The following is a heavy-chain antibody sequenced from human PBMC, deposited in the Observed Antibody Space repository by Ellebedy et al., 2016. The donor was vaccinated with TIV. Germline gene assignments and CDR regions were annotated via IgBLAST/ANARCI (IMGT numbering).Heavy chain of an antibody. J-gene: IGHJ3*02. CDR3: ATDGSYGDFRSPAHAFET. CDR1: RFSFRSYW. D-gene: IGHD4-17*01. Sequence: GESLKISCAASRFSFRSYWMSWVRQAPGRGLEWVANINQDESQRYYVDSVKGRFTISRDNTKSSLFLQMNSLRAEDTAVYYCATDGSYGDFRSPAHAFETWGQGTMVSVSS. V-gene: IGHV3-7*01. CDR2: INQDESQR.